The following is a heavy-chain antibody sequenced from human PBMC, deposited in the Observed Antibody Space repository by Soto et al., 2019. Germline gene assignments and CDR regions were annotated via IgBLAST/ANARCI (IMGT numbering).Heavy chain of an antibody. D-gene: IGHD2-15*01. Sequence: GGSLRLSCAASGFTFDDYAMHWVRQAPGKGLEWVSGISWNSGSIGYADSVKGRFTISRDNAKNSLYLQMNSLRAEDTALYYCAKARKEVVAAQSGIAYYYYYMDVWGKGTTVTVSS. V-gene: IGHV3-9*01. J-gene: IGHJ6*03. CDR1: GFTFDDYA. CDR2: ISWNSGSI. CDR3: AKARKEVVAAQSGIAYYYYYMDV.